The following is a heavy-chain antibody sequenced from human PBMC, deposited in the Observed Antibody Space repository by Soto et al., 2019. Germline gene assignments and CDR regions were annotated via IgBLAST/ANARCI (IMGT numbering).Heavy chain of an antibody. Sequence: QVQLQESGPGLVKHSETLSLNCTVSGGPISSYYWSWIRQSSGKGLEWIGYMYYSGSTNYNPSLMSRVTISVDTSKNQCSLELSSVTPADTAVYYCARGSSGWPPRLDCWGQGTLDTVSS. CDR2: MYYSGST. J-gene: IGHJ4*02. D-gene: IGHD6-19*01. V-gene: IGHV4-59*01. CDR3: ARGSSGWPPRLDC. CDR1: GGPISSYY.